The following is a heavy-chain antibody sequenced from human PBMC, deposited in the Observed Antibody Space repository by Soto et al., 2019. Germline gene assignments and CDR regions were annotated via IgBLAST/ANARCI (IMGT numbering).Heavy chain of an antibody. Sequence: QVQLVQSGAEVKKPGSSVKVSCKASGGTFSSYTISWVRQAPGQGLEWMGRIIPILGIANYAQKFQGRVTITADKSTSTAYMELSSLRSEDTAVYYCARDGGDFWSGYPSNYMDVWGKGTTVTVSS. CDR1: GGTFSSYT. CDR2: IIPILGIA. J-gene: IGHJ6*03. D-gene: IGHD3-3*01. CDR3: ARDGGDFWSGYPSNYMDV. V-gene: IGHV1-69*08.